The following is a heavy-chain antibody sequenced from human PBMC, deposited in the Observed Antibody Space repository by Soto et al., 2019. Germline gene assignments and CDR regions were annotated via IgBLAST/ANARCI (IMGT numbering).Heavy chain of an antibody. CDR2: IYYPGTT. CDR3: ARHFGWGTYQFDY. Sequence: SETLSLTCTVSGDSISSYCWSWIRQSPGKGLEWIGFIYYPGTTTYNSSLESRVTISVDTSKNQFSLKLSSVTAADTAVYYCARHFGWGTYQFDYWGQGTLVTVSS. J-gene: IGHJ4*02. CDR1: GDSISSYC. V-gene: IGHV4-59*08. D-gene: IGHD3-16*02.